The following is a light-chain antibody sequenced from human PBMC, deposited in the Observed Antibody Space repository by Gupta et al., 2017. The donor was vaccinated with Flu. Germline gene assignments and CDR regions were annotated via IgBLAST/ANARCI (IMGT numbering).Light chain of an antibody. CDR1: QYISGY. Sequence: QYISGYLACYQQKSGKAPKLLIYAASSLQSGLPSRFSVSGSGTAFTLTIISRQPYEVATHYFQKYNSASSAFGGGTKMENK. V-gene: IGKV1-27*01. CDR2: AAS. CDR3: QKYNSASSA. J-gene: IGKJ4*01.